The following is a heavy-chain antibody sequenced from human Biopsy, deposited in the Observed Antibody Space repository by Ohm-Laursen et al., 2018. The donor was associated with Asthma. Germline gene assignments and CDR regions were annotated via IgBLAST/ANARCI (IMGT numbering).Heavy chain of an antibody. CDR1: GFTFSSYS. CDR2: ISWNSATI. D-gene: IGHD3-22*01. V-gene: IGHV3-9*01. CDR3: AKVRSDWVITESFDY. J-gene: IGHJ4*02. Sequence: SLRLSCAASGFTFSSYSMNWVRQAPGKGLEWVSGISWNSATIGYADSVEGRFTISRDNAKNSVFLRMDSLRPEDTAFYYCAKVRSDWVITESFDYWGQGVLVTVSS.